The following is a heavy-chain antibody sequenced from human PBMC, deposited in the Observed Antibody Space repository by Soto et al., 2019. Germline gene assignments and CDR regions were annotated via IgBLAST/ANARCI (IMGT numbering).Heavy chain of an antibody. CDR3: ARDFYDYIWGSYPPSDAFDI. CDR1: GFTFSSYA. J-gene: IGHJ3*02. D-gene: IGHD3-16*02. CDR2: ISGSGGST. V-gene: IGHV3-23*01. Sequence: GSLRLSCAASGFTFSSYAMSWVRQAPGKGLEWVSAISGSGGSTYYADSVKGRFTISRDNAKNSLYLQMNSLRAEDTAVYYCARDFYDYIWGSYPPSDAFDIWGQGTMVTVSS.